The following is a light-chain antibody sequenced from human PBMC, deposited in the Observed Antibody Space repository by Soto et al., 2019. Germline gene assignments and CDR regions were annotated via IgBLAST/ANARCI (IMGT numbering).Light chain of an antibody. CDR3: LQHKSYPWT. CDR2: AAS. CDR1: QPISNY. Sequence: DIQMTQSPSALSASVGDRVIITCRSSQPISNYLAWFQQKPGQAPKRLIYAASTLQSGVPSRFSGSGSGTEFSLTIDTLEPEDFATYFCLQHKSYPWTFGQGTKVDIK. J-gene: IGKJ1*01. V-gene: IGKV1-17*03.